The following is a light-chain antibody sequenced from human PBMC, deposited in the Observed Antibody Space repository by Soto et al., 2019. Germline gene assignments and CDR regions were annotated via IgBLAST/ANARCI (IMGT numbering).Light chain of an antibody. Sequence: QSVLTQPASVSGSPGQSITISCTGTSSDVGGYNYVSWYQQLPGKAPKLMIYDVSDRPSGVSNRFSGSKSGNTASLTISGLQAEDEADYYCSSYTSRYTFVLGTGTKVTVL. CDR3: SSYTSRYTFV. V-gene: IGLV2-14*01. J-gene: IGLJ1*01. CDR2: DVS. CDR1: SSDVGGYNY.